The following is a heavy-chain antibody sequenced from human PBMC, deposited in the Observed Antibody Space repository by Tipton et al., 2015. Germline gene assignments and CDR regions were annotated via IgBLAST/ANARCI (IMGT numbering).Heavy chain of an antibody. V-gene: IGHV4-39*01. CDR1: GGSITSSSYY. CDR2: IYYSGST. Sequence: GLVKPSETLSLTCTVSGGSITSSSYYWGWIRQPPGKGLEWMGSIYYSGSTYYNPSLKSRVTISLDTSKNQFSLKLSSVTAADTAVYYCARLDIVVVPVATSAFDIWGQGTMVTVSS. CDR3: ARLDIVVVPVATSAFDI. J-gene: IGHJ3*02. D-gene: IGHD2-2*03.